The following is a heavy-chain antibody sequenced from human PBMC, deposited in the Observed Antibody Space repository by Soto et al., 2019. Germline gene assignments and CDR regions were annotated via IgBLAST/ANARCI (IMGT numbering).Heavy chain of an antibody. J-gene: IGHJ6*02. CDR2: ISGSGGST. V-gene: IGHV3-23*01. CDR3: AKDHGMDV. Sequence: GGSLRLSCVASGFTFSDYAMAWVRQSPGKGLEWVSSISGSGGSTYYADSVKGRFTISRDNSKNTVFLQMNSLRAEDTAVYYCAKDHGMDVWGQGATVTVSS. CDR1: GFTFSDYA.